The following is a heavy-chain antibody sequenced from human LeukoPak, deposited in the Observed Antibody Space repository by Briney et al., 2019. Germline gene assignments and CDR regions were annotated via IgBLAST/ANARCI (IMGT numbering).Heavy chain of an antibody. J-gene: IGHJ6*02. CDR3: AKPWYYYDSSGYYSGRWYGMDV. CDR2: ISGSGGST. Sequence: PGGSLRLSCAASGFTFSSYAMSWVRQAPGQGLEWVSAISGSGGSTYYADSVKGRFTISRDNSKNTLYLQMNSLRAEDTAVYYCAKPWYYYDSSGYYSGRWYGMDVWGQGTTVTVSS. CDR1: GFTFSSYA. V-gene: IGHV3-23*01. D-gene: IGHD3-22*01.